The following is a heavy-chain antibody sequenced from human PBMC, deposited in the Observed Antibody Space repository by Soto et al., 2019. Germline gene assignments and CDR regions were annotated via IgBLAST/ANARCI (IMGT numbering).Heavy chain of an antibody. CDR3: AREGSYDTMDY. CDR2: ITFSGNTV. J-gene: IGHJ4*02. Sequence: GGSLRLSCAASGFTFIDSYMSWIRQAPGKGLEWISYITFSGNTVYYADSLKGRFTISRDNAKNSLYLQMNRLRAEDTAVYYCAREGSYDTMDYWGLGTLVTVSS. V-gene: IGHV3-11*01. CDR1: GFTFIDSY. D-gene: IGHD3-22*01.